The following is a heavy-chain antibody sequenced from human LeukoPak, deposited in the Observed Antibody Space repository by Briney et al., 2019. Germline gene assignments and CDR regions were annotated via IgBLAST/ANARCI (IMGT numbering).Heavy chain of an antibody. CDR2: INPNSGGT. V-gene: IGHV1-2*02. CDR3: AREGTMVRGVIITPLDY. CDR1: GYTFTGYY. Sequence: ASVKVSCKASGYTFTGYYMHWVRQAPGRGLEWMGWINPNSGGTNYAQKFQGRVTMTRDTSISTAYMELSRLRSDDTAVYYCAREGTMVRGVIITPLDYWGQGTLVTVSS. J-gene: IGHJ4*02. D-gene: IGHD3-10*01.